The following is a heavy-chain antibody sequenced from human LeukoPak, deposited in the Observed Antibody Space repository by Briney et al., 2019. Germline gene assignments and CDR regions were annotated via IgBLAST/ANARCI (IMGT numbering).Heavy chain of an antibody. CDR2: IYYSGST. CDR3: ARGGDDFDY. D-gene: IGHD1-26*01. J-gene: IGHJ4*02. V-gene: IGHV4-59*01. CDR1: DGSISSYY. Sequence: SETLSLTCTVSDGSISSYYWSWIRQPPGKGLEWIGYIYYSGSTNYNPSLKSRVTISVDTSKNQFSLKLSSVTAADTAVYYCARGGDDFDYWGQGTLVTVSS.